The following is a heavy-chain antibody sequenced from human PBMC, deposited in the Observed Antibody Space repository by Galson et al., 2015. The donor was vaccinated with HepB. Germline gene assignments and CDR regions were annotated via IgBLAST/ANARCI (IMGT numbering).Heavy chain of an antibody. J-gene: IGHJ5*02. CDR3: ASLNIAAAGSLAFDP. Sequence: SLRLSCAASGFTFSSYWMSWVRQAPGKGLEWVANIKQDGSEKYCVDSVKGRFTISRDNAKDSLYLQMNSLRAEDTAVYYCASLNIAAAGSLAFDPWGQGTLVTVSS. CDR1: GFTFSSYW. V-gene: IGHV3-7*03. CDR2: IKQDGSEK. D-gene: IGHD6-13*01.